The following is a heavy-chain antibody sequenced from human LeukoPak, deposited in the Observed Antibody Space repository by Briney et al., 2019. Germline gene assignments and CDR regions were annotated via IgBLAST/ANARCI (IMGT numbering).Heavy chain of an antibody. J-gene: IGHJ4*02. D-gene: IGHD1-26*01. V-gene: IGHV4-39*01. Sequence: SETLSLTCTVSGGSISIGGYYWSWIRQPPGEGLEWIGSISYSGSPSYNPSLKSRVTISVDTSKNQLSLRLSSVTAADTAVYYCARPSSSGSYYYWGQGTLVTVS. CDR2: ISYSGSP. CDR1: GGSISIGGYY. CDR3: ARPSSSGSYYY.